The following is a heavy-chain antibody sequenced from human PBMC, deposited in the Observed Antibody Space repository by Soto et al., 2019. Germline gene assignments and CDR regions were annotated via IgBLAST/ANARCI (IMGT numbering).Heavy chain of an antibody. Sequence: QVQLQESGPGLVKPSETLSLTCTVSGGSVSSGSYYWSWIRQPPGKGLEWIGYIYYSGSPNYNPSLKSRVTISVDTSKSQFSLKLSSVTAADTAVYYCARPLYSYGPMDVWGQGTTVTVSS. CDR1: GGSVSSGSYY. D-gene: IGHD5-18*01. CDR2: IYYSGSP. J-gene: IGHJ6*02. CDR3: ARPLYSYGPMDV. V-gene: IGHV4-61*01.